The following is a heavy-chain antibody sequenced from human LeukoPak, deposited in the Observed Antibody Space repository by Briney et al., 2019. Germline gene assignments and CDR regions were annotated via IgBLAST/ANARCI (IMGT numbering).Heavy chain of an antibody. CDR2: IFYSGST. V-gene: IGHV4-39*07. D-gene: IGHD6-13*01. J-gene: IGHJ6*03. CDR3: ARDRGNSWYHYYYYMDV. CDR1: GGSISTSNYY. Sequence: PSETLSLTCTVSGGSISTSNYYWGWIRQPPGKGLEWIGNIFYSGSTYYGPSLKSRLTISLDTSRNQFSLKLNSVTAADTAVYYCARDRGNSWYHYYYYMDVWGKGTTVTVSS.